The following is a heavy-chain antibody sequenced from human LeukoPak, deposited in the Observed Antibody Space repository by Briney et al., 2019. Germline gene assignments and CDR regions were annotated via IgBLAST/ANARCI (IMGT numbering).Heavy chain of an antibody. CDR2: ISYDGSNK. CDR3: ARAREGWVTIFGVALGY. D-gene: IGHD3-3*01. CDR1: GFTFSSYA. V-gene: IGHV3-30-3*01. Sequence: GRSLRLSCAASGFTFSSYAMHWVRQAPGKGLEWVAVISYDGSNKYYADSVKGRFTISRDNSKYTLYLQMNSLRAEDTAVYYCARAREGWVTIFGVALGYWGQGTLVTVSS. J-gene: IGHJ4*02.